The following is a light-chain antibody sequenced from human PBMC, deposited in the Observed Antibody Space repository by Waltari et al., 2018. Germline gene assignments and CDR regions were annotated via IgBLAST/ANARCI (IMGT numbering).Light chain of an antibody. CDR3: LQHNSYPHS. J-gene: IGKJ2*03. CDR1: QGISSY. CDR2: AAS. V-gene: IGKV1-17*01. Sequence: DIQMTQSPSSRSASVGDTVTNTCRASQGISSYLNWFQQKPGKAPKLLIYAASSLESGVPSRFSGSGSGTEFTLTISSLQPEDFAAYYCLQHNSYPHSFGQGTKVEIK.